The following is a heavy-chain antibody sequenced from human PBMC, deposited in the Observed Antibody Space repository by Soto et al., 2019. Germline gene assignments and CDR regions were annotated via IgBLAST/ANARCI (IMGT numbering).Heavy chain of an antibody. Sequence: PGGSLRLSCAASGFTVSTYSMNWVRQAPGKGLEWVSSISRSSSYIYYADSVKGRFTISRDNAKNSLYLQMNSLRGEDTAVYYCARDMKVLITGSMAYYYGMDVWGQGTTVTVSS. J-gene: IGHJ6*02. D-gene: IGHD1-20*01. V-gene: IGHV3-21*01. CDR3: ARDMKVLITGSMAYYYGMDV. CDR1: GFTVSTYS. CDR2: ISRSSSYI.